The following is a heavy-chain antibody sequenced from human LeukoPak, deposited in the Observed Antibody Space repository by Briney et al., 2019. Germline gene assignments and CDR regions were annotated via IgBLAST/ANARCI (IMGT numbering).Heavy chain of an antibody. CDR3: ARDPMYCSSTSCMGGAFDI. V-gene: IGHV3-66*01. J-gene: IGHJ3*02. Sequence: GGSLRLSCAASGFTVSSNYMSWVRQAPGKGLEWASVIYSGGSTYYADSVKGRFTISRDNSKNTLYLQMNSLRAEDTAVYYCARDPMYCSSTSCMGGAFDIWGQGTMVTVSS. CDR1: GFTVSSNY. D-gene: IGHD2-2*01. CDR2: IYSGGST.